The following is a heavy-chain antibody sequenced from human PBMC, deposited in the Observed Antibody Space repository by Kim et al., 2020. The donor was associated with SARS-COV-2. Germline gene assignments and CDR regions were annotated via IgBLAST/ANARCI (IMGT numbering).Heavy chain of an antibody. V-gene: IGHV3-48*02. Sequence: GGSLRLSCAASGFTFSNYAMNWVRQAPGKGLEWVSYISSSSSTIYYADSVKGRFTISRDNAKNSLYLQMNSLRDEDTAVYYCATGSSSWQRHFDYWGQGTLVTVSS. D-gene: IGHD6-13*01. J-gene: IGHJ4*02. CDR3: ATGSSSWQRHFDY. CDR1: GFTFSNYA. CDR2: ISSSSSTI.